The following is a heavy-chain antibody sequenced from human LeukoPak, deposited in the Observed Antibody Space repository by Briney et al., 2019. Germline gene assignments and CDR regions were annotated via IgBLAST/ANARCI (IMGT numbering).Heavy chain of an antibody. J-gene: IGHJ3*02. CDR1: GFAFSSFG. CDR2: IWYDGTNK. V-gene: IGHV3-33*01. D-gene: IGHD3-22*01. Sequence: GGSLRLSCAASGFAFSSFGMHWVRQAPGKGLEWVAVIWYDGTNKYYADSVKGRFTISRDNSKNTLYLQMNSLRAEDTAVYYCARGASGYYHNDAFDIWGQGTMVTVSS. CDR3: ARGASGYYHNDAFDI.